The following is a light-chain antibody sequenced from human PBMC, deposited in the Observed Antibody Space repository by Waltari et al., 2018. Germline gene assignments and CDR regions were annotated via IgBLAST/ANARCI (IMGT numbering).Light chain of an antibody. V-gene: IGLV6-57*03. Sequence: NFLLTQPHSVSESPGKTVTISCTRRSGSIATDYVQWYQQRPDSAPTTVLYEDDQRPSGGPYRFSGSIDSSSNSASLSVSGLKTEDEADYYCHSYDSSPFWVFGGGTKLTVL. CDR2: EDD. CDR1: SGSIATDY. J-gene: IGLJ3*02. CDR3: HSYDSSPFWV.